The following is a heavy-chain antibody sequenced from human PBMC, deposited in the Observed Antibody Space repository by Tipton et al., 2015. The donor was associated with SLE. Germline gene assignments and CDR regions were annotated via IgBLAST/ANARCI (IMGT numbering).Heavy chain of an antibody. CDR3: VRLRSKVLIDY. Sequence: TLSLTCTVSNASISSSTYYWGWIRQPPGKGLEWIGSIYYRGNTYYNPSLKSRVTISVDTSKNQFSLKLSSVTAADTAVYYCVRLRSKVLIDYWGQGTLVTVSS. CDR2: IYYRGNT. D-gene: IGHD2-8*01. J-gene: IGHJ4*02. V-gene: IGHV4-39*07. CDR1: NASISSSTYY.